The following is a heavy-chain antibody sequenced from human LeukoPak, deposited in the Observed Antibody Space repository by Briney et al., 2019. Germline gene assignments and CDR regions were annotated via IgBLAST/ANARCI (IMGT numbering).Heavy chain of an antibody. Sequence: GGSLRLSCAASGFTFSSYSMHWVRQAPGKGLEWVAFIRYDGSNKYYADSVKGRFTISRDNSKNTLYLQMNSLRAEDTAVYYCAKENTPGYSSSWFFDYWGQGTLVTVSS. V-gene: IGHV3-30*02. D-gene: IGHD6-13*01. CDR3: AKENTPGYSSSWFFDY. CDR1: GFTFSSYS. J-gene: IGHJ4*02. CDR2: IRYDGSNK.